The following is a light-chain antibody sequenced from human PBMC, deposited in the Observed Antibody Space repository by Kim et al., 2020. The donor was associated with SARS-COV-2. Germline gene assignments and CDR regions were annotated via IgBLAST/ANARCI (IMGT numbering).Light chain of an antibody. CDR3: TAWDFSLSGWV. V-gene: IGLV10-54*01. CDR1: SNDVGNQG. CDR2: RNN. J-gene: IGLJ3*02. Sequence: RQTAKLTCTGNSNDVGNQGAAWLQQQQGHPPKLLFYRNNDRASGISERLSASRSGNTASLTITGRQPEDEADYYCTAWDFSLSGWVFGGGTKLTVL.